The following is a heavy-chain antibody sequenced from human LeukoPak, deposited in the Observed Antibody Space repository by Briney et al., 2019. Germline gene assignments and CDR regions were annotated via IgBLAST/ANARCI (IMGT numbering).Heavy chain of an antibody. D-gene: IGHD1-26*01. CDR1: GYTFTSYG. V-gene: IGHV7-4-1*02. CDR3: ARAASGSYYPRSWFDP. Sequence: ASVKVSCKASGYTFTSYGISWVRQAPGQGLEWMGWINTNTGNPTYAQGFTGRFVFSLDTSVSTAYLQISSLKAEDTAVYYCARAASGSYYPRSWFDPWGQGTLVTVSS. CDR2: INTNTGNP. J-gene: IGHJ5*02.